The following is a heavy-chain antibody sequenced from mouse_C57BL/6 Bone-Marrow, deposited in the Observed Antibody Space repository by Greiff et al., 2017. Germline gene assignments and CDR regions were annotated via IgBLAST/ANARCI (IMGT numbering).Heavy chain of an antibody. CDR3: ARNYYYGSSLRPFAY. D-gene: IGHD1-1*01. Sequence: VQLQQSGAELVRPGSSVKLSCKASGYTFTSYWMDWVKQRPGQGLEWIGNIYPSDSETHYNQKFKDKATLTVDKSSSTAYMQLSSLTSEDSAVYYCARNYYYGSSLRPFAYWGQGTLVTVSA. J-gene: IGHJ3*01. V-gene: IGHV1-61*01. CDR2: IYPSDSET. CDR1: GYTFTSYW.